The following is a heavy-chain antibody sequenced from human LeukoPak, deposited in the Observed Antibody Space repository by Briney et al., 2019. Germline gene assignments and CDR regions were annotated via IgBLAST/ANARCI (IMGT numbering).Heavy chain of an antibody. J-gene: IGHJ6*02. CDR1: GFTFSSYA. V-gene: IGHV3-23*01. Sequence: RGSLRLSCAASGFTFSSYAISWVRQAPGKGLEWVSGISGSGGSTYYADSVKGRFTISRDNSKNTLYLHVNSLRAEDTAVYYCAKVKSAVTTYYAMDVWGQGTTVTVSS. CDR2: ISGSGGST. CDR3: AKVKSAVTTYYAMDV. D-gene: IGHD4-17*01.